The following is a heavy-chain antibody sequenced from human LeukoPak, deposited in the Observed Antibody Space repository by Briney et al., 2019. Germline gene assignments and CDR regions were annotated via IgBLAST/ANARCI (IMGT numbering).Heavy chain of an antibody. Sequence: PGGSLRLSCAASGFTFSSYSMNWVRQAPGKGLEWVSYISSSSSTIYYADSVKGRFTISRDNAKNSLYLQMNSLRAEDTAVYYCARARRPYSSGWYWKYWGQGTLVTVSS. CDR1: GFTFSSYS. D-gene: IGHD6-19*01. J-gene: IGHJ4*02. CDR2: ISSSSSTI. V-gene: IGHV3-48*01. CDR3: ARARRPYSSGWYWKY.